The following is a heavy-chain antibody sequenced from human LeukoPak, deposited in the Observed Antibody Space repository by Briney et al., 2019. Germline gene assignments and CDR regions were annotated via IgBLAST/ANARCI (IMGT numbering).Heavy chain of an antibody. V-gene: IGHV1-18*01. Sequence: GASVKVSCKASGYTFISYGISWVRQAPGQGLEWMGWISAYNGNTNYAQKLQGRVTMTTDTSTSTAYMELRSLRSDDTAVYYCARDKGGRWSKPYVWGSYRSFDYWGQGTLVTVSS. CDR1: GYTFISYG. CDR3: ARDKGGRWSKPYVWGSYRSFDY. J-gene: IGHJ4*02. D-gene: IGHD3-16*02. CDR2: ISAYNGNT.